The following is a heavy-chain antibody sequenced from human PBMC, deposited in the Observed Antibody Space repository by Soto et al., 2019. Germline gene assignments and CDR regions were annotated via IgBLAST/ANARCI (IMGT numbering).Heavy chain of an antibody. CDR2: IWYDGSNK. Sequence: QVQLVESGGGVVQPGRSLRLSCAASGFTFSSYGMHWVRQAPGKGLEWVAVIWYDGSNKDYADSVKGRFTISRDNSKNTLYLQMNSLRAEDTAVYYCARDSVALGDTIHYYGMDVWGQGTTVTVSS. D-gene: IGHD3-10*01. CDR3: ARDSVALGDTIHYYGMDV. J-gene: IGHJ6*02. V-gene: IGHV3-33*01. CDR1: GFTFSSYG.